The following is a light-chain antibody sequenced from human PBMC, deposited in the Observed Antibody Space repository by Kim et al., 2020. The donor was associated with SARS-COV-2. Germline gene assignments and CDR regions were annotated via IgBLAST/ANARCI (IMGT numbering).Light chain of an antibody. J-gene: IGLJ1*01. CDR3: QLWEGASDHV. V-gene: IGLV3-21*01. Sequence: APGQTARITCERNRIGSKTVHWYQQKPGQAPVLVIYYDSDRPSGISERFSASNSGDTATLTISGVEAGDEADYYCQLWEGASDHVFGTGTKVTVL. CDR1: RIGSKT. CDR2: YDS.